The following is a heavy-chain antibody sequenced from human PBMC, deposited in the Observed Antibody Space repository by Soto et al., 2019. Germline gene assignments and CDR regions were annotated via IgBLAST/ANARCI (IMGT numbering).Heavy chain of an antibody. CDR1: GYSFTDYK. V-gene: IGHV1-2*04. D-gene: IGHD4-17*01. CDR3: ATWVDYGDFEGFDF. CDR2: VDPNGGGS. Sequence: ASVKVSFKTSGYSFTDYKLHWVRQAPGQGLEWMGWVDPNGGGSNSAQKFQGSVTMTWDTSTTTAYLDLTRLTTNDTATYFCATWVDYGDFEGFDFWGRG. J-gene: IGHJ2*01.